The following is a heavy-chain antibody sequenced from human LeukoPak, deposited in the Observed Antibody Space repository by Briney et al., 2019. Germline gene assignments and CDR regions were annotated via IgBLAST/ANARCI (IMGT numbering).Heavy chain of an antibody. D-gene: IGHD3-22*01. Sequence: GGSLRLSCAASGFTFSSYAMSWVRQAPGKGLEWVPAISGSGGSTYYADSVKGRFTSSRDNAKNTLYLQMNSLRAEDTAVYYCAKWGATYYYDSSGYYYRLYYFDYWGPGTLVTVSS. V-gene: IGHV3-23*01. J-gene: IGHJ4*02. CDR1: GFTFSSYA. CDR2: ISGSGGST. CDR3: AKWGATYYYDSSGYYYRLYYFDY.